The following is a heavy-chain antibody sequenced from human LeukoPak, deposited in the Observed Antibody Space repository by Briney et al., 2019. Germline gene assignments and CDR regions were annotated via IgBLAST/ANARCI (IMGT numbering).Heavy chain of an antibody. CDR2: IYYDGST. Sequence: SETLSLTCTVSGGSFSINNYYWTWIRQPPGKGLEWIGSIYYDGSTYYYPSLKSRVTISAYTSKKQSSLKLSSVTAADTAVYFCGRHHRDGYTDHWGQGILVAVSS. J-gene: IGHJ4*02. CDR1: GGSFSINNYY. CDR3: GRHHRDGYTDH. D-gene: IGHD5-24*01. V-gene: IGHV4-39*01.